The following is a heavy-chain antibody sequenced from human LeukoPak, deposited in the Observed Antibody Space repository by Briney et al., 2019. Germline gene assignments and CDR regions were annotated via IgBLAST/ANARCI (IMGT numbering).Heavy chain of an antibody. D-gene: IGHD3-16*01. CDR3: VRGSTLRHYQY. Sequence: SETLSLTCTVSGGSISSTTYYWGWIRWPPGKGLEWIGSIYYSGSTYYNPSLKSRVTVSVDTSKNQFSLILSSVTAADTAVYYCVRGSTLRHYQYWGQGTLVTVSS. CDR2: IYYSGST. V-gene: IGHV4-39*01. J-gene: IGHJ4*02. CDR1: GGSISSTTYY.